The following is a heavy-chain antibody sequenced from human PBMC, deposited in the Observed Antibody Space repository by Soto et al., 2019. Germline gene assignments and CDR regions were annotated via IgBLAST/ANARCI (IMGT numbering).Heavy chain of an antibody. D-gene: IGHD2-2*01. V-gene: IGHV4-59*01. Sequence: SETLSLTCTVSGGSISSYYWSWIRHPPGKGLEWIGYIYYSGSTNYNPSLKSRVTISVDTSKNQFSLKLSSVTAADTAVYYCARAPYSTNYYYYGIDVWGQGTTVTVSS. CDR3: ARAPYSTNYYYYGIDV. J-gene: IGHJ6*02. CDR1: GGSISSYY. CDR2: IYYSGST.